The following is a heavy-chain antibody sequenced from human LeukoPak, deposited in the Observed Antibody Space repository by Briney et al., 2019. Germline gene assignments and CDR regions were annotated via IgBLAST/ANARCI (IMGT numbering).Heavy chain of an antibody. CDR1: GGSFSGYY. J-gene: IGHJ4*02. V-gene: IGHV4-34*01. D-gene: IGHD3-10*01. CDR2: INHSGST. Sequence: SETLSLTCAVYGGSFSGYYWSWIRQPPGKGLEWIGEINHSGSTNYNPSLKSRVTISVDTSKNQFSLKLSSVTAADTAVYYCARAVDAGGPDFDYWGQGTLVTVSS. CDR3: ARAVDAGGPDFDY.